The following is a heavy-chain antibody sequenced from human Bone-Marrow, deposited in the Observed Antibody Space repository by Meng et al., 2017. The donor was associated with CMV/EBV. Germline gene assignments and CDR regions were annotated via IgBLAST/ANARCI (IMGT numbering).Heavy chain of an antibody. J-gene: IGHJ4*02. D-gene: IGHD1-26*01. CDR3: ARVRIKPPAVSWVVGATERYFDY. CDR2: INHSGST. V-gene: IGHV4-34*01. Sequence: SQTLSLTCAVYGGSFSGYYWSWIRQPPGKGLEWIGEINHSGSTNYNPSLKSRVTISVDTSKNQFSLKLSSVTAADTAVYYCARVRIKPPAVSWVVGATERYFDYWGQGTLVTVS. CDR1: GGSFSGYY.